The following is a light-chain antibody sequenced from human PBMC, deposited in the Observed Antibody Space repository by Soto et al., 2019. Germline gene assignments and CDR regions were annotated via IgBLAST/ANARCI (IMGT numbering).Light chain of an antibody. CDR1: CSDVGAYNY. J-gene: IGLJ1*01. CDR2: DVS. V-gene: IGLV2-14*01. CDR3: SSYTSATTYV. Sequence: QSVLTQPASVSGSPGQSITISCTGTCSDVGAYNYASWYQQYPGEAPKVIIYDVSHRPAGVSNRFSGSKSGNTASLTISGLQTQDEADYYCSSYTSATTYVFGTGTKLTVL.